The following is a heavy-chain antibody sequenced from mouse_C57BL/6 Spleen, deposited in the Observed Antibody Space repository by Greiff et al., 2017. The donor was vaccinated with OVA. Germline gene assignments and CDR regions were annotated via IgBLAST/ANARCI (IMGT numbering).Heavy chain of an antibody. V-gene: IGHV5-6*01. CDR1: GFTFSSYG. CDR3: ARSNYRFAY. CDR2: ISSGGSYT. Sequence: VHVKQSGGDLVKPGGSLKLSCAASGFTFSSYGMSWVRQTPDKRLEWVATISSGGSYTYYPDSVKGRFTISRDNAKNTLYLQMSSLKSEDTAMYYCARSNYRFAYWGQGTLVTVSA. D-gene: IGHD2-5*01. J-gene: IGHJ3*01.